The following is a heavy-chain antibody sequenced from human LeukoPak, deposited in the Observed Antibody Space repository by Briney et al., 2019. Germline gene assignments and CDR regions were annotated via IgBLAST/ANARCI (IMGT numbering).Heavy chain of an antibody. CDR3: ARDLSGMDV. Sequence: SETLSLTCTVSGGSISSYYWSWIRQPPGKGLEWIGHIYYSGNTNYNPSLKSRVTISVDTSKSQFSLKLSSVTAADTAVYYCARDLSGMDVWGQGTTVTVSS. CDR2: IYYSGNT. J-gene: IGHJ6*02. CDR1: GGSISSYY. V-gene: IGHV4-59*01.